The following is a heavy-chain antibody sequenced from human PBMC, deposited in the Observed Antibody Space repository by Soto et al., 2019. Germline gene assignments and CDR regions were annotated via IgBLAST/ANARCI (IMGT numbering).Heavy chain of an antibody. CDR2: FNSDGSSA. Sequence: ELQLVESGGGLVQPGGSLRLSCEVSGFTFSSYWMHWVRQAPGKGPVWVSRFNSDGSSATYADSVKGRFTISRDNAKNTLYLQMNSLRAEDTAVYYCARDFHAMDVWGQGTTVTVSS. J-gene: IGHJ6*02. CDR3: ARDFHAMDV. CDR1: GFTFSSYW. V-gene: IGHV3-74*01.